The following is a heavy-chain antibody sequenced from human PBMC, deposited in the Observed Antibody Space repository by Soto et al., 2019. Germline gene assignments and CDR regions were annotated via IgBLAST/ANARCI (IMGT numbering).Heavy chain of an antibody. D-gene: IGHD2-2*01. CDR3: AKYHKQWMKAMYFDY. Sequence: EVQLLESGGGLVQPGGSLRLSCAASGFTFSSYAMSWVRQAPGKGLEWVSAISGSGGSTYYADSVKGRFTISRDNSKNTLYLHMNSLRAEDTAVSYCAKYHKQWMKAMYFDYWGQGTLVTVSS. V-gene: IGHV3-23*01. CDR2: ISGSGGST. J-gene: IGHJ4*02. CDR1: GFTFSSYA.